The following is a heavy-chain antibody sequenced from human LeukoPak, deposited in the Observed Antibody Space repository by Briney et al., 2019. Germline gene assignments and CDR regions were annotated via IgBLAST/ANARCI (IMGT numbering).Heavy chain of an antibody. CDR1: GGSISSSSYY. J-gene: IGHJ5*02. V-gene: IGHV4-39*01. CDR2: FYYSGST. D-gene: IGHD4-11*01. CDR3: ARHYSSPSDRRSKVWFDP. Sequence: SETLSLTCTVSGGSISSSSYYWGWIRQPPGKGLEWIGSFYYSGSTYYNPSLKSRVTISVDTSNNQFSLKLSSVTAADTAVYYCARHYSSPSDRRSKVWFDPWGQGTLVTVSS.